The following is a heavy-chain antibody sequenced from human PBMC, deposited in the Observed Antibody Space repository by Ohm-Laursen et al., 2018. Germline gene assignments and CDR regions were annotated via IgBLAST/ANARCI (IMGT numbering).Heavy chain of an antibody. D-gene: IGHD2-2*01. J-gene: IGHJ4*02. Sequence: RSLRLSCAASGFSFSNYGMHWVRQAPGKGLQWVAFIWFHGSNEYYTDSVKGRFTISRDNSKNTLYLQMNSLGAEDTAVYYCATDNCGSASCPQYFQSWGQGTLVTVSS. CDR1: GFSFSNYG. CDR3: ATDNCGSASCPQYFQS. V-gene: IGHV3-33*03. CDR2: IWFHGSNE.